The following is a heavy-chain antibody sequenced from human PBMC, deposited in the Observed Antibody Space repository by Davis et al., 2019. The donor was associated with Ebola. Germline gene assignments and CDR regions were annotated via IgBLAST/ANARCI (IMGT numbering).Heavy chain of an antibody. Sequence: SETLSLTCTVSGASISRSTYYWGWIRQPPGKGLEWIGNIYYAGSTYYNPSLKSRLTISVDTSKNQFCLKLSSVTAADTAVYYCARDFVAGGYWGQGTLVTVSS. D-gene: IGHD1-26*01. CDR1: GASISRSTYY. V-gene: IGHV4-39*02. J-gene: IGHJ4*02. CDR2: IYYAGST. CDR3: ARDFVAGGY.